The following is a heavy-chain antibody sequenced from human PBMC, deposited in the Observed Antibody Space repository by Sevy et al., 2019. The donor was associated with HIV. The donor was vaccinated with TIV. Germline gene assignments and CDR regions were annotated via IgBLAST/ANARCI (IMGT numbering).Heavy chain of an antibody. V-gene: IGHV4-39*01. CDR2: IYYSGST. Sequence: SETLSLTCTVSGGSISRSSYYWGWIRQPPGKGLEWIGSIYYSGSTYYNPSLKSRVTISVDTSKNQFSLKLSSVTAADTAVYYCARHPGIREVYYYYRMDVWGQGTTVTVSS. J-gene: IGHJ6*02. CDR3: ARHPGIREVYYYYRMDV. D-gene: IGHD6-13*01. CDR1: GGSISRSSYY.